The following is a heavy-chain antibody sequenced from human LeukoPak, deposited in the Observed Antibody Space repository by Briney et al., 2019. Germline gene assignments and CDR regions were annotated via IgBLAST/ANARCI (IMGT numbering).Heavy chain of an antibody. V-gene: IGHV1-2*02. J-gene: IGHJ1*01. CDR1: GYTFTGYY. CDR2: INPNSGGT. Sequence: ASVKVSCKVSGYTFTGYYMHWVRQAPGQGLEWMGWINPNSGGTNYALNFQGRVTMTSDTSIGTAYMELSRLSSDDTALYYCARGGSYSEYLQHWGQGILVTVSS. D-gene: IGHD1-26*01. CDR3: ARGGSYSEYLQH.